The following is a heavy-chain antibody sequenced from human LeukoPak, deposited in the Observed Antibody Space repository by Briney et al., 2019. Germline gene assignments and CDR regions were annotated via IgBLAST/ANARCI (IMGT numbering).Heavy chain of an antibody. Sequence: GGSLRLSCAASGFTFSSNAMSWVRQAPGKGLEWVSAISGSGGSTYYADSVKGRFTISRDNSKNTLYLQMNSLRAEDTAVYYCAKDYDFWSGYSDYWGQGTLVTVSS. CDR3: AKDYDFWSGYSDY. D-gene: IGHD3-3*01. V-gene: IGHV3-23*01. J-gene: IGHJ4*02. CDR2: ISGSGGST. CDR1: GFTFSSNA.